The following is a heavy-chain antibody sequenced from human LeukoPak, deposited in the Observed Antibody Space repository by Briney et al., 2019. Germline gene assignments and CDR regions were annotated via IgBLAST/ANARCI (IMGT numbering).Heavy chain of an antibody. Sequence: GESLRLSCAASGFTFSSYAMSWVRQAPGKGLEWVSAISGSGGSTYYADSVKGRFTISRDNAKNTLFLQMNSLRAEDTAVYYCAKESRGYSGYVFDYWGLGTLVTVPS. CDR2: ISGSGGST. V-gene: IGHV3-23*01. J-gene: IGHJ4*02. CDR3: AKESRGYSGYVFDY. D-gene: IGHD5-12*01. CDR1: GFTFSSYA.